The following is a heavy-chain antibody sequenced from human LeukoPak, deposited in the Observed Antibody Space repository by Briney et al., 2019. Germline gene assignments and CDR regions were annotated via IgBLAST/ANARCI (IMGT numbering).Heavy chain of an antibody. D-gene: IGHD5/OR15-5a*01. CDR3: ASLSTSFGMDV. CDR2: IKQDGSEK. Sequence: PGGSLRLSCAASGFTFGSYWMSWVRQAPGKGLEWVANIKQDGSEKYYVDSVKGRFTISRDNAKNSLYLQMNSLRAEDTAVYYCASLSTSFGMDVWGQGTTVTVSS. J-gene: IGHJ6*02. CDR1: GFTFGSYW. V-gene: IGHV3-7*05.